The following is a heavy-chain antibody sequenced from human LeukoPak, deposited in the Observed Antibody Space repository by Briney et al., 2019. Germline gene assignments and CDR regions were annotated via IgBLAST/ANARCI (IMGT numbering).Heavy chain of an antibody. J-gene: IGHJ4*02. Sequence: KASETLSLTCTVSGGSIRSGSYYWNWIRQPAGKGLEWIGRMYTSGSTNYNPSLKSRVTMSVDTSRNQFSLKLSSVTAADTAVYYCARESRGVVVAATPLFPYYFDYWGQGTLVTVSS. CDR1: GGSIRSGSYY. CDR3: ARESRGVVVAATPLFPYYFDY. V-gene: IGHV4-61*02. CDR2: MYTSGST. D-gene: IGHD2-15*01.